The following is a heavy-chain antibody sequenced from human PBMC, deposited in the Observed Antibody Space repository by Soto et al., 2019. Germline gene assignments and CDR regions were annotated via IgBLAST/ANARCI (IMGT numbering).Heavy chain of an antibody. CDR3: ARGSVAGSTEYFQH. D-gene: IGHD6-19*01. V-gene: IGHV1-3*01. J-gene: IGHJ1*01. CDR2: INAGNGNT. CDR1: GYTFTSYA. Sequence: QVKLVQSGAEVKKPGASVKVSCKASGYTFTSYAMHWVRQAPGQRLERMGWINAGNGNTKCSQKLQGRVPITRDTSASTAYMELSSLRSEDTAVYYCARGSVAGSTEYFQHWGQGTLVTVSS.